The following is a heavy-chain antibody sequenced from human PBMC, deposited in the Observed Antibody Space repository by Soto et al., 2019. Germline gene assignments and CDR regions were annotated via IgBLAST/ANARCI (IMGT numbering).Heavy chain of an antibody. Sequence: QVQLVQSGAEVKKPGSSVKVSCEASGGTFSSYAISWMRQAPGQGLEWMGGIIPIFGTANYAQKFQGRVTITADESTSTAYMELSSLRSEDTAVYYCARVPYGGNTYGMDVWGQGTTVTVSS. CDR3: ARVPYGGNTYGMDV. J-gene: IGHJ6*02. CDR2: IIPIFGTA. D-gene: IGHD4-17*01. CDR1: GGTFSSYA. V-gene: IGHV1-69*01.